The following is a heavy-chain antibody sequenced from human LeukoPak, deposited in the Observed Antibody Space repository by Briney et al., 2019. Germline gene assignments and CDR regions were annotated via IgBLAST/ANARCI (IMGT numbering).Heavy chain of an antibody. CDR2: ISSSSSTI. J-gene: IGHJ4*02. D-gene: IGHD2-21*02. CDR1: GFTVSSNY. V-gene: IGHV3-48*01. Sequence: GGSLRLSCAASGFTVSSNYMNWVRQAPGKGLEWVSYISSSSSTIYYADSVKGRFTISRDNAKNSLYLQMNSLRAEDTAVYYCARETYTAFDYWGQGTLVTVSS. CDR3: ARETYTAFDY.